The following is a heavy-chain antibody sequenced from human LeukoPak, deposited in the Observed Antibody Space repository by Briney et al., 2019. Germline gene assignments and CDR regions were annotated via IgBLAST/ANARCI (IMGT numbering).Heavy chain of an antibody. CDR1: GDSVSSNSVT. J-gene: IGHJ5*02. D-gene: IGHD2-2*01. V-gene: IGHV6-1*01. Sequence: SQTLSLTCAISGDSVSSNSVTWNWIRQSPSRGLEWPGRTYYRSTWYNDYAVSVRGRITVNPDTSKNQFSLHLNSVTPEDTAVYYCARRLSQYDCFDPWGQGILVTVSS. CDR2: TYYRSTWYN. CDR3: ARRLSQYDCFDP.